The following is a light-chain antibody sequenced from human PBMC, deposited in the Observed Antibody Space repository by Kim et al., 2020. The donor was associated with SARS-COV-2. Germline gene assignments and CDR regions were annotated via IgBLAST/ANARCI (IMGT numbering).Light chain of an antibody. Sequence: SSELTHDPAVSVALGQTVKITCQGDSLRSYYASWYQQKPGQAPILVIYGRNNRPSGIPDRFSGSSSVNTASLTITGAQAEDEADYYCNSRDSTGKRWVFGTGTKVTVL. CDR1: SLRSYY. J-gene: IGLJ1*01. CDR3: NSRDSTGKRWV. CDR2: GRN. V-gene: IGLV3-19*01.